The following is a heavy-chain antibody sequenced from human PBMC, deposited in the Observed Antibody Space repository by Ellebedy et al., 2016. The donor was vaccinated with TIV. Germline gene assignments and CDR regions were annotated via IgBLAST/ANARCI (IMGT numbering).Heavy chain of an antibody. Sequence: SETLSLXXTVSGGSISSYYWSWIRQPAGKGLEWIGRIYTSGSTNYNPSLKSRVTISVDTSKNQFSLKLSSVTAADTAVYYCARGKHRLSYYYYGMDVWGQGTTVTVSS. D-gene: IGHD2-21*01. CDR2: IYTSGST. J-gene: IGHJ6*02. V-gene: IGHV4-4*07. CDR3: ARGKHRLSYYYYGMDV. CDR1: GGSISSYY.